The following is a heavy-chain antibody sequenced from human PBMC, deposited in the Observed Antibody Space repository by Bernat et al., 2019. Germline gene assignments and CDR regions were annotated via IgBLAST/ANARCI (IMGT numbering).Heavy chain of an antibody. CDR3: ARAPLYCNTGGTGSCYSGWFDY. CDR1: GGSFSGYY. D-gene: IGHD2-8*01. V-gene: IGHV4-34*01. CDR2: INHEGVT. Sequence: VQLQQWGAGLLKPSETLSLTCAVYGGSFSGYYWGWIRQSPGKGLEWIGEINHEGVTNYNPSLKSRATISVDTSKNQFSLKLTSMTAADTTVYYCARAPLYCNTGGTGSCYSGWFDYWGQGSLVTVSS. J-gene: IGHJ4*02.